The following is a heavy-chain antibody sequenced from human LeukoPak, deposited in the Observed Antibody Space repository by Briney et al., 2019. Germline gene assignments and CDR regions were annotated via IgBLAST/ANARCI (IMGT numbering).Heavy chain of an antibody. CDR2: SNTDGSST. CDR3: ARDDDWNYEDY. Sequence: GGSLRLSCAVSGFIFDDYAMHWVRQAPGKGLEWVSRSNTDGSSTTYADSVKGRFTISRDNAKNTLYLQMNSLRAEDTAVYYCARDDDWNYEDYWGQGTLVTVSS. CDR1: GFIFDDYA. V-gene: IGHV3-74*01. J-gene: IGHJ4*02. D-gene: IGHD1-7*01.